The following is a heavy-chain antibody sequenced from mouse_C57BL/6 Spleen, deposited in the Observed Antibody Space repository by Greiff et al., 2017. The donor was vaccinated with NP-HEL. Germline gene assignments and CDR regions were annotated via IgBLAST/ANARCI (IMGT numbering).Heavy chain of an antibody. D-gene: IGHD1-1*01. CDR3: ARPYGSSPFDY. Sequence: VQLQQPGAELVKPGASVKLSCKASGYTFTSYWMQWVKQRPGQGLEWIGEIDPSDSYTNYNQKFKGKATLTVDTSSSTAYMQLSSLTSEDSAVYYCARPYGSSPFDYWGQGTTLTVSS. V-gene: IGHV1-50*01. CDR1: GYTFTSYW. J-gene: IGHJ2*01. CDR2: IDPSDSYT.